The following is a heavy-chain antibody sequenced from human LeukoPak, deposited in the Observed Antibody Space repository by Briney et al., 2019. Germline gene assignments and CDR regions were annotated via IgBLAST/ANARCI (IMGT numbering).Heavy chain of an antibody. Sequence: KPSETLSLTCTVSGGSISSSSYYWGWIRQPPGKGLEWIGSIYYSGSTYYNPSLKSRVTISVDTSKNQFSLKLSSVTAADTAVYYCARGNIVATIFDYWGQGTLVTVSS. CDR1: GGSISSSSYY. V-gene: IGHV4-39*07. J-gene: IGHJ4*02. CDR2: IYYSGST. CDR3: ARGNIVATIFDY. D-gene: IGHD5-12*01.